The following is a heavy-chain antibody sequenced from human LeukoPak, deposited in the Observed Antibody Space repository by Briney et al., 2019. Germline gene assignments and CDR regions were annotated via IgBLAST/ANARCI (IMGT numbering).Heavy chain of an antibody. D-gene: IGHD2-15*01. CDR1: GGSISSYY. CDR3: AREGGYCSGGSCYSYFGYFDL. CDR2: ICYSGST. J-gene: IGHJ2*01. Sequence: SETLSLTCTVSGGSISSYYWSWIRQPPGKGLEWIGYICYSGSTNYNTSLKSRVTISVDTSKNQFSLKLSSVTAADTAVYYCAREGGYCSGGSCYSYFGYFDLWGRGTLVTVSS. V-gene: IGHV4-59*01.